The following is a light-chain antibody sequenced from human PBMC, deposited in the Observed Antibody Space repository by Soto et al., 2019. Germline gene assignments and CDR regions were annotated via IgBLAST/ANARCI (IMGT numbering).Light chain of an antibody. CDR3: GAWDSSLNVVL. CDR1: SSNIENNY. Sequence: QSVLTQPPSVSAAPGQKVTISCSGSSSNIENNYESWYQQLPGTAPKLLIYDSDRRPSEIPDRFSGSKSGTSATLGITGLQTGDEADYYCGAWDSSLNVVLFGGGTKLTVL. CDR2: DSD. J-gene: IGLJ2*01. V-gene: IGLV1-51*01.